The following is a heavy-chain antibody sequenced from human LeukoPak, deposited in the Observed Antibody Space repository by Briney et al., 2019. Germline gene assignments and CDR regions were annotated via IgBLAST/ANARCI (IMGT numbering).Heavy chain of an antibody. CDR1: GVSISSYY. CDR3: ARARGCSGGSCYSGPPDYFDY. J-gene: IGHJ4*02. Sequence: SETLSLTCTVSGVSISSYYWSWIRQPPGKGLEWIGSIYHSGSTYYNPSLKSRVTISVDTSKNQFSLKLSSVTAADTAVYYCARARGCSGGSCYSGPPDYFDYWGQGTLVTVSS. V-gene: IGHV4-38-2*02. CDR2: IYHSGST. D-gene: IGHD2-15*01.